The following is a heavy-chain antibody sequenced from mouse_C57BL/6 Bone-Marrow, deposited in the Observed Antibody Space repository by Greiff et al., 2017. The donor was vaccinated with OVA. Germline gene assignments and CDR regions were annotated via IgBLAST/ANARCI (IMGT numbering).Heavy chain of an antibody. V-gene: IGHV1-18*01. CDR3: ARVYGSSLYYFDY. CDR1: GYTFTDYN. D-gene: IGHD1-1*01. J-gene: IGHJ2*01. CDR2: INPNNGGT. Sequence: VQLQQSGPELVKPGASVKIPCKASGYTFTDYNMDWVKQSHGKSLEWIGDINPNNGGTIYNQKFKGKATLTVDKSSRTAYMELRSLTSEDTAVYYCARVYGSSLYYFDYWGQGTTLTVSA.